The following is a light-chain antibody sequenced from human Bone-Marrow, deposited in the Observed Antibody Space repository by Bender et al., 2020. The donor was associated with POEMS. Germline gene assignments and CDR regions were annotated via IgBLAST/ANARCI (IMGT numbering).Light chain of an antibody. Sequence: QSVLTQPPSASGTPGQSVIISCSGTDSNFGGNNVNWYQHLPGTAPRLVVYSNYQRPSGVPARFSGSKSGTSASLAITGLQAVDEADYYCQSYDGSLSTYVFGPGTRVTVL. CDR2: SNY. J-gene: IGLJ1*01. CDR3: QSYDGSLSTYV. CDR1: DSNFGGNN. V-gene: IGLV1-44*01.